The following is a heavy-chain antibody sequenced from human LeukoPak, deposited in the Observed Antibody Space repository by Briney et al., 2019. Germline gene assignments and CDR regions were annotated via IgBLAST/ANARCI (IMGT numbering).Heavy chain of an antibody. Sequence: PSETLSLTCAVYGGSFSGYYWSWIRQPPGKGLEWIGEINHSGSTNYNPSLKSRVTISVDTSKNQFSLKLSSVTAADTAVYYCARVSYGSGSQEFDYWGQGTLVTVSS. CDR1: GGSFSGYY. CDR3: ARVSYGSGSQEFDY. D-gene: IGHD3-10*01. J-gene: IGHJ4*02. CDR2: INHSGST. V-gene: IGHV4-34*01.